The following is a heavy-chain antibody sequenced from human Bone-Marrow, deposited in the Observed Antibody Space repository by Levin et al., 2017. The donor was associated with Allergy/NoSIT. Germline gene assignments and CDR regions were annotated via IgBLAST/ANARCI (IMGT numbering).Heavy chain of an antibody. CDR2: ISGSSSLI. Sequence: GGSLRLSCAASGFTFNNYGMNWVRQAPGKGLEWISYISGSSSLIYYADSVRGRFTVSRDTGKTSRGMQMNSLRDDDTAVYYCARDRDDYGDPDGAFDIWGHGTMVTVSS. J-gene: IGHJ3*02. CDR3: ARDRDDYGDPDGAFDI. CDR1: GFTFNNYG. V-gene: IGHV3-48*02. D-gene: IGHD4-17*01.